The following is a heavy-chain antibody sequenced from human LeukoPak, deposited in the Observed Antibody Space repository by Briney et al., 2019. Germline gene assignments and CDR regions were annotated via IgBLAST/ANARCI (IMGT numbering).Heavy chain of an antibody. Sequence: GGSLRLSCATSGFTFSGYGMHWVRQAPGKGLEWVTVIWSDGSNKYYADSVKGRFTISRDNSKNTLYLQMSSLRAEDTAVYYCVRGYYAGRGHHFEYWGQGTLVTVSS. J-gene: IGHJ4*02. CDR1: GFTFSGYG. D-gene: IGHD3-22*01. CDR3: VRGYYAGRGHHFEY. V-gene: IGHV3-33*01. CDR2: IWSDGSNK.